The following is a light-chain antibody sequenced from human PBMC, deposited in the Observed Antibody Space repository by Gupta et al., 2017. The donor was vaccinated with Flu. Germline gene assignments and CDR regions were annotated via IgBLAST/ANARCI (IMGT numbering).Light chain of an antibody. CDR2: GAS. CDR1: QSVTSTY. J-gene: IGKJ1*01. V-gene: IGKV3-20*01. Sequence: EIVLTQSPGTLSLSPGERATLSCRASQSVTSTYLAWYQQKPGQAPRLLISGASSRATGIPDRFSGSGSETDSTLTISRLEPEDLAVYYCQQYGDSLPWTFGQGTKVEIK. CDR3: QQYGDSLPWT.